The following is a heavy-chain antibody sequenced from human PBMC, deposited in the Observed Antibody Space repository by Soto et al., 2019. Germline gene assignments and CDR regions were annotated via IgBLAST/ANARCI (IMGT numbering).Heavy chain of an antibody. CDR1: VGSFSGYY. Sequence: SETLSLTFTVYVGSFSGYYWSWIRQPPGNGLEWVGAINHSGSTNYDPSLQSGVTMSGDTSKNQFSMELNSVAAADAAVYYCATLHPITMVRGASYYFDYWGQGTLVTVSS. D-gene: IGHD3-10*01. J-gene: IGHJ4*02. V-gene: IGHV4-34*01. CDR2: INHSGST. CDR3: ATLHPITMVRGASYYFDY.